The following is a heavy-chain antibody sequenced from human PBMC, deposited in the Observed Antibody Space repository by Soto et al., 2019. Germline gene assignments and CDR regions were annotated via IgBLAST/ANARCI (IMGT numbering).Heavy chain of an antibody. Sequence: SETLSLTCTVSGGSISSGGYYWSWIRQHPGKGLEWIGYIYYSGSTYYNPSLKSRVTISVDTSKNQFSLKLSSVTAADTAVYYCATILSYGELLGNFDYWGQGTLVTVSS. D-gene: IGHD3-10*01. J-gene: IGHJ4*02. V-gene: IGHV4-31*03. CDR3: ATILSYGELLGNFDY. CDR2: IYYSGST. CDR1: GGSISSGGYY.